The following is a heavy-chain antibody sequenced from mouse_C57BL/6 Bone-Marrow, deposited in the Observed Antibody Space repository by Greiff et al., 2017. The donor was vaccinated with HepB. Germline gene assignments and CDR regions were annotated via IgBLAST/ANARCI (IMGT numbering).Heavy chain of an antibody. J-gene: IGHJ2*01. CDR1: GYTFTSYW. V-gene: IGHV1-72*01. CDR3: AREGSYYGSSLDY. D-gene: IGHD1-1*01. Sequence: QVQLQQPGAELVKPGASVKLSCKASGYTFTSYWMHWVKQRPGRGLEWIGRIDPNSGGTKYNEKFKSKATLTVDKPSSTAYMQLSSLTSEESAVYYCAREGSYYGSSLDYWGQGTTLTVSS. CDR2: IDPNSGGT.